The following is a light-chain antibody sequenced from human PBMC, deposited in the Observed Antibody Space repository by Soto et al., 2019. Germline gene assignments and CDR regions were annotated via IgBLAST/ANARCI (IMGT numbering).Light chain of an antibody. Sequence: EIVLTQSPATLSLSPGERATLSCRASQSVSSYLAWYQQKPGQAPRLLIYDASNRATGIPARFSGSGSGTDFTLTISSLDPEDFAVYYCQQRSNWSWTFGQGTKVEIK. J-gene: IGKJ1*01. CDR1: QSVSSY. CDR2: DAS. CDR3: QQRSNWSWT. V-gene: IGKV3-11*01.